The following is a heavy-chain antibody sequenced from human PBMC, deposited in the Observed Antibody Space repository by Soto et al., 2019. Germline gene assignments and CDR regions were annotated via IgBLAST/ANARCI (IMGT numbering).Heavy chain of an antibody. J-gene: IGHJ4*02. Sequence: GESLKISCKGSGYSFSTYSIGWVRQMPGKGLEWLGNIHSGDSNARYSPSFQGQVTISVDKSISTTYLHWSSLKPSDTAFYYCATLPSSHWFDYWGQGTLVTVSS. CDR1: GYSFSTYS. CDR3: ATLPSSHWFDY. V-gene: IGHV5-51*01. D-gene: IGHD2-2*01. CDR2: IHSGDSNA.